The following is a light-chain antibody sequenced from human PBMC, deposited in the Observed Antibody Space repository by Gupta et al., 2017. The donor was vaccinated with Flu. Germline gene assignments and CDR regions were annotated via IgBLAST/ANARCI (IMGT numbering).Light chain of an antibody. V-gene: IGLV2-14*01. CDR1: SSDAGDYNR. CDR3: SSYTRSTASIIAWV. J-gene: IGLJ3*02. CDR2: EVS. Sequence: QSALTQPASVSGSPGQSITISCTGTSSDAGDYNRVSWYQQHPGKAPKVIIYEVSNRPSGVSNRFSGSKSGNTASLTISGLQADDEADYYCSSYTRSTASIIAWVFGGGTKVTVL.